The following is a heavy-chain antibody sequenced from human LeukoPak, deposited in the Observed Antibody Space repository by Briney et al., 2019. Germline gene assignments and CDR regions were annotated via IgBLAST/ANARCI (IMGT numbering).Heavy chain of an antibody. J-gene: IGHJ4*02. D-gene: IGHD2-15*01. CDR1: GYSVSSAFY. CDR3: ASAAHEDYFDY. V-gene: IGHV4-38-2*02. CDR2: FYHDETT. Sequence: PSETLSLTCSVSGYSVSSAFYWGWIRQPPGKGLEWIGSFYHDETTYYNPSLKSRVTLSVDTSKRQFYLDMYSVTAADTAVYYCASAAHEDYFDYWGRGALVTVSS.